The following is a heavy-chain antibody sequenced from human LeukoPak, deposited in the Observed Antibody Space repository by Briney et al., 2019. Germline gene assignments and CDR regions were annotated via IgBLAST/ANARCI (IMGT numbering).Heavy chain of an antibody. Sequence: SETLSLTGTASGGSITIISWNWTRQPPGKGREWIGYINYSGSTNYNPSLKSRVTISVDTSKNQFSLKLSSVTAADTAVYFCARDPLSTNDFDIWGQGTMVTVSS. J-gene: IGHJ3*02. CDR1: GGSITIIS. CDR2: INYSGST. CDR3: ARDPLSTNDFDI. V-gene: IGHV4-59*01. D-gene: IGHD1-1*01.